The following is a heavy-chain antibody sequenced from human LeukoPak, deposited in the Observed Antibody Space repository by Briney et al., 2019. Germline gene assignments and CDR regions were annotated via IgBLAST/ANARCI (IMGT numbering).Heavy chain of an antibody. V-gene: IGHV4-34*01. J-gene: IGHJ4*02. CDR2: INHSGST. D-gene: IGHD4-11*01. CDR3: ARHSPPGNSKSPYFFDY. Sequence: PSETLSLTCAVYGGSFSGYYWSWIRQPPGKGLEWIGEINHSGSTNYNPSLKSRVTISVDTSKNQFSLKLSSVTAADTAVYYCARHSPPGNSKSPYFFDYWGQGTLVTVSS. CDR1: GGSFSGYY.